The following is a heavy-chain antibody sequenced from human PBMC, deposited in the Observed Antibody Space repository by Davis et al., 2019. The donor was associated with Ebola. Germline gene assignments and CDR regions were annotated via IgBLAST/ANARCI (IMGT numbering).Heavy chain of an antibody. CDR2: ISYDGSNK. J-gene: IGHJ3*02. V-gene: IGHV3-30-3*02. Sequence: GESLKISCAASGFTFSSYAMHWVRQAPGKGLEWVAVISYDGSNKYYADSVKGRFTISRDNSKNTLYLQMNSLRAEDTAVYYCAKSTVTKDAFDIWGQGTIVTVSS. CDR1: GFTFSSYA. D-gene: IGHD4-17*01. CDR3: AKSTVTKDAFDI.